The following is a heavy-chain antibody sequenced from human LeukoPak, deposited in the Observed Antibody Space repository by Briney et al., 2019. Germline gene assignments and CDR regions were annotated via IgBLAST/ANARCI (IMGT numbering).Heavy chain of an antibody. CDR2: IRYDGTNK. CDR1: ELTFSIHG. D-gene: IGHD6-19*01. Sequence: GGSLRLSCAASELTFSIHGMHWVRQPPGKGLEWVAFIRYDGTNKYYADSVKGRFTISRDNSKNTLYLQMNSLRTEDTAVYYCANLPSYSTGWYLDYWGQGTLVTVSS. V-gene: IGHV3-30*02. J-gene: IGHJ4*02. CDR3: ANLPSYSTGWYLDY.